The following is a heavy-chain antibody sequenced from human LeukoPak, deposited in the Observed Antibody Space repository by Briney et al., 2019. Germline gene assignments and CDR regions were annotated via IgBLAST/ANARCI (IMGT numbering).Heavy chain of an antibody. CDR1: GGSFSGYY. J-gene: IGHJ6*03. V-gene: IGHV4-34*01. Sequence: SETLSLTCAVYGGSFSGYYWSWIRQPPGKGLEWIGEINHSGSTNYNPSLKSRVTISVDTSKNQFSLKLSSVTAADTAVYYCARGRRIAARRHYYYMDVWGKGTTVTDSS. D-gene: IGHD6-6*01. CDR2: INHSGST. CDR3: ARGRRIAARRHYYYMDV.